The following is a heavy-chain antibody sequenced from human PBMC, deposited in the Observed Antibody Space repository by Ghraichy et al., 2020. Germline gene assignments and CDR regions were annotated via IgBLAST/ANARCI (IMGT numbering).Heavy chain of an antibody. CDR1: GFTFSFYP. Sequence: GGSLRLSCAASGFTFSFYPMIWVRQAPGKGLEWVSGVSSNGDVTYYADSVKGRFTISRDNSKNTLYFQMNSLRVDDTATYYCEKGPGPTPSGSYGWGQGTLVTVSS. V-gene: IGHV3-23*01. J-gene: IGHJ4*02. CDR3: EKGPGPTPSGSYG. CDR2: VSSNGDVT. D-gene: IGHD3-3*01.